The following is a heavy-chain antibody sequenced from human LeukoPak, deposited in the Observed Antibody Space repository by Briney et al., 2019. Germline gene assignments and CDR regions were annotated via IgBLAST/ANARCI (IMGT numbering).Heavy chain of an antibody. J-gene: IGHJ4*02. V-gene: IGHV3-21*01. CDR2: IRGSTTYV. Sequence: GGSLRLSCAASGFTFNRYNMNWVRQAPGKGLEWVSSIRGSTTYVYYADSVKGRFTISRDNAKNSLYLQMNSLRAEDTAVYYCARRHYGGSGSRTLRHFDYWGQGTLVTVSS. D-gene: IGHD3-10*01. CDR1: GFTFNRYN. CDR3: ARRHYGGSGSRTLRHFDY.